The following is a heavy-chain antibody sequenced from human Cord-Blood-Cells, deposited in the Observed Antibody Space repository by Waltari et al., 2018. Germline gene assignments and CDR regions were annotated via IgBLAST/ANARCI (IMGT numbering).Heavy chain of an antibody. CDR2: IYYSAST. V-gene: IGHV4-39*01. CDR1: GRSISSRSYY. D-gene: IGHD2-15*01. Sequence: LQLQESVSGLVKRSEPLSLTCSVPGRSISSRSYYWGGIRKPPGKGLEGIGSIYYSASTYYNQSLKRRGTISVDTSTNQFSLKLSSVTAADTAVYYCERIKRGYCSGGGCSRTFNYWGQGTLVTVSS. CDR3: ERIKRGYCSGGGCSRTFNY. J-gene: IGHJ4*02.